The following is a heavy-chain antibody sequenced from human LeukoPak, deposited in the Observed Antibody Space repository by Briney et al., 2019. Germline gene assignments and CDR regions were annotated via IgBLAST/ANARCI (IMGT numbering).Heavy chain of an antibody. D-gene: IGHD2-2*01. Sequence: ASVKVSCKASGYTFTGYYMHLVRQAPGQGLEWMGWINPNSGGTKYAQKFQGRVTMTRDTSISTAYMELSRLRSDDTAVYYCARALRDIVVRFDCWGQGTLVTVSS. CDR1: GYTFTGYY. CDR3: ARALRDIVVRFDC. J-gene: IGHJ4*02. CDR2: INPNSGGT. V-gene: IGHV1-2*02.